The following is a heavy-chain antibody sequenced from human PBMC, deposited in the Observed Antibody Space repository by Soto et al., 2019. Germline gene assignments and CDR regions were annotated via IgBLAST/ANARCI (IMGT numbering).Heavy chain of an antibody. V-gene: IGHV1-46*01. CDR1: GYTFTSYY. CDR3: AGDEDPGDGGYSYGLY. Sequence: QVQLVQSGAEVKKPGASVKVSCKASGYTFTSYYMHWVRQAPGQGLEWMGIINPSGGSTSYAQKFQGRVTMTRDTSTSTVDMELSSLRSEDTAVYYCAGDEDPGDGGYSYGLYWGQGTLVTVSS. CDR2: INPSGGST. J-gene: IGHJ4*02. D-gene: IGHD5-18*01.